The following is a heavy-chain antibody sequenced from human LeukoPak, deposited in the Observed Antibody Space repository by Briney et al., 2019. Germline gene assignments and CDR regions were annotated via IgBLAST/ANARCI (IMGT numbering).Heavy chain of an antibody. CDR1: GFTFSSYA. D-gene: IGHD3-10*01. Sequence: PGGSLRLSCAASGFTFSSYAMHWVRQAPGKGLEWVAVISYDGSNKYYADSVKGRFTISRDNSKNTLYLQMNSLRAEDTAVYYCAKNVLLWFGEEWGQGTLVTVSS. CDR3: AKNVLLWFGEE. J-gene: IGHJ4*02. V-gene: IGHV3-30*04. CDR2: ISYDGSNK.